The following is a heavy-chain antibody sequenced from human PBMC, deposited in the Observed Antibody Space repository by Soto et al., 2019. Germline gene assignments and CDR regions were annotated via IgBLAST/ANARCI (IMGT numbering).Heavy chain of an antibody. J-gene: IGHJ4*02. CDR3: ARYSGSYARGLDY. CDR2: IRNKANSYNT. CDR1: GFTFSDHY. D-gene: IGHD1-26*01. Sequence: EVQLVVSGGGLVQPGGSLRLSCAASGFTFSDHYMEWVRQAPGKGLEWVGRIRNKANSYNTEYAASVKGRFTMSTDDSRNSLYLQMNSLKTEDTAVFYCARYSGSYARGLDYWGQGNQVIVSS. V-gene: IGHV3-72*01.